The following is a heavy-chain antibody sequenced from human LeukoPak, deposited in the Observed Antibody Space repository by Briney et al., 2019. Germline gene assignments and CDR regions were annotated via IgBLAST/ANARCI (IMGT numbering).Heavy chain of an antibody. Sequence: SETLSLTCAVYGGSFSGYYWSWIRQPPGKGLEWIGEINHSGSTNYNPSLKSRVTISVDTSKNQFSLKLSPVTAADTAVYYCARGRAVADYWGQGTLVTVSS. CDR3: ARGRAVADY. D-gene: IGHD6-19*01. CDR2: INHSGST. J-gene: IGHJ4*02. V-gene: IGHV4-34*01. CDR1: GGSFSGYY.